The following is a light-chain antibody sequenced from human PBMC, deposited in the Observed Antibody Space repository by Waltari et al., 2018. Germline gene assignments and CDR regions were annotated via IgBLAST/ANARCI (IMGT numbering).Light chain of an antibody. Sequence: EIVLTQSPGTLSLSPGETASPSCRASQSVSSNYLAWYQHKPGQAPRLLIYGTSNRASDIPDRFSGSGSGTDFTLTITSLEPEDFVVYYCQQYGSSFPYAFGQGTKLEIK. CDR3: QQYGSSFPYA. V-gene: IGKV3-20*01. CDR1: QSVSSNY. CDR2: GTS. J-gene: IGKJ2*01.